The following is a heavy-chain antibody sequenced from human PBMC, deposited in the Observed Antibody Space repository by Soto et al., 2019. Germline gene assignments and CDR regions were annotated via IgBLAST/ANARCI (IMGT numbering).Heavy chain of an antibody. Sequence: EVQLVESGGGLIQPGGSLRLSCAASGFIVSSKYMSWVRQAPGKGLEWVSVIFIDGGTNYADSVKGRFTISRDNSKNTVYLQMNSLRVDDPAVYYCVRDPWDYWGQGTLVTVSS. CDR1: GFIVSSKY. CDR3: VRDPWDY. J-gene: IGHJ4*02. V-gene: IGHV3-53*01. CDR2: IFIDGGT.